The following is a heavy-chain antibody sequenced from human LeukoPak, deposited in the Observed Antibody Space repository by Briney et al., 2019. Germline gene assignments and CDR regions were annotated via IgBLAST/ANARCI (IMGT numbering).Heavy chain of an antibody. J-gene: IGHJ4*02. CDR1: GFTFSSYG. D-gene: IGHD6-13*01. V-gene: IGHV3-30*02. Sequence: PGGSLRLSCAASGFTFSSYGMHWVRQAPGKGLEWVAVIWYGGSNKYYADSVKGRFTISRDNSKNTLYLQMNSLRAEDTAVYYCAKSDGIAAAGTWGDYWGQGTLVTVSS. CDR2: IWYGGSNK. CDR3: AKSDGIAAAGTWGDY.